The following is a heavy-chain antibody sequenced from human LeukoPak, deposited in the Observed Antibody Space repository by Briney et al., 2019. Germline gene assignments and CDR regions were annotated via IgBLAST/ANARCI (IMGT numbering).Heavy chain of an antibody. J-gene: IGHJ4*02. D-gene: IGHD6-19*01. CDR2: ITVGNGNT. Sequence: ASVTVSCKASGYSFTNYAIHWVRQAPGQRLEWMGWITVGNGNTKYSQKFQDRVTITGDTSANTAYMELSSLRSEDTAVYYCARDLKQFGGWLDYWGQGTLVTVSS. V-gene: IGHV1-3*01. CDR1: GYSFTNYA. CDR3: ARDLKQFGGWLDY.